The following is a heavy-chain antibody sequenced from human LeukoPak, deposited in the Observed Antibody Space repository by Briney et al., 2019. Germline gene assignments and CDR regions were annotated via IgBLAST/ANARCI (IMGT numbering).Heavy chain of an antibody. V-gene: IGHV3-30*18. J-gene: IGHJ5*02. CDR3: AKDKGPQLLINWFDP. CDR1: GFTFSSYG. CDR2: ISYDGSNK. D-gene: IGHD2-21*02. Sequence: GGSLRLSCAASGFTFSSYGMHWVRQAPGKGLEWVAVISYDGSNKYYADSVKGRFTISRDNSKNTLYLQMNSLRAEDTAVYHCAKDKGPQLLINWFDPWGQGTLVTVSS.